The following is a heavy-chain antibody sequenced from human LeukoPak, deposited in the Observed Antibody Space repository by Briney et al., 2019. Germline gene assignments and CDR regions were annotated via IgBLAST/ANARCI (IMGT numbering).Heavy chain of an antibody. CDR3: ATDSGSA. Sequence: PGGSLRLSCVASGFVFSDYWMNWVRQAPGKGLEWVATIKPDGSDKYYVDYVEGRFSISRDNTGRSLSLQMNSLRAEDTAVYFCATDSGSAWGQGSLVIVSS. D-gene: IGHD3-10*01. J-gene: IGHJ5*02. CDR2: IKPDGSDK. CDR1: GFVFSDYW. V-gene: IGHV3-7*01.